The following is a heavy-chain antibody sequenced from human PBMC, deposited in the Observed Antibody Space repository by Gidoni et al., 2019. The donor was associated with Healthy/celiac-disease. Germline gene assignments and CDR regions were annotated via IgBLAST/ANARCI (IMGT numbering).Heavy chain of an antibody. D-gene: IGHD3-10*01. CDR1: GFTFSSSA. Sequence: EVQLLESGGGLVQPGGSLRLSCAASGFTFSSSAMSWVRQAPGKGLEWVSAIRGSGGSTYYEDSVKGRFTISRDNSKNTLYLQMNRLRAEDTAVYYCAKCFYGGSGSYYAGARDYYYYMDVWGKGTTVTVSS. V-gene: IGHV3-23*01. J-gene: IGHJ6*03. CDR3: AKCFYGGSGSYYAGARDYYYYMDV. CDR2: IRGSGGST.